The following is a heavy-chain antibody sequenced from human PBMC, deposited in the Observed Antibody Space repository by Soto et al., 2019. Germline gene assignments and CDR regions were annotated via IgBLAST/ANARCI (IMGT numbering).Heavy chain of an antibody. CDR2: INPKNGDT. CDR3: ARSSGGHSFNGMAV. J-gene: IGHJ6*02. D-gene: IGHD1-26*01. V-gene: IGHV1-2*02. CDR1: GYTLIDYY. Sequence: QVKLVQSGAEVKRPGASVKVTCEASGYTLIDYYIHWVRQAPGQGLEWLGWINPKNGDTKTTQNFQGRVTLTRDTSISAAYMEISRLRSDDTAVYYCARSSGGHSFNGMAVWGQGTSVTVSS.